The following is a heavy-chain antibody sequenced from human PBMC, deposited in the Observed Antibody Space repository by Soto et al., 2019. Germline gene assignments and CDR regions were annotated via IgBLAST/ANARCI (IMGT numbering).Heavy chain of an antibody. CDR3: SERVVTNYYYYGLDV. CDR2: ISGSGGST. V-gene: IGHV3-23*01. Sequence: GGSLRLSCAASGFTFSSYAMSWVRQAPGKGLEWVSAISGSGGSTYYADSVKGRFTISRDNSKDTLYLQMNSLRAEDTAVYYCSERVVTNYYYYGLDVWGQGTTVSVAS. J-gene: IGHJ6*01. D-gene: IGHD2-21*02. CDR1: GFTFSSYA.